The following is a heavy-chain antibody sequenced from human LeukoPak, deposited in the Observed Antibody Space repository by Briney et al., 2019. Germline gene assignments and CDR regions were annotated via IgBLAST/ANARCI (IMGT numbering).Heavy chain of an antibody. V-gene: IGHV3-9*01. J-gene: IGHJ4*02. CDR3: AKDLELEDY. CDR1: GFTFDDYA. Sequence: RVSCPPSGFTFDDYAMHWVRQAPAKGREWDAGISCSSGSIGYADSVKGRFIISRDNAKNSLYLQMNSLRAEDTALYYCAKDLELEDYWCQGSLVTVSS. D-gene: IGHD1-7*01. CDR2: ISCSSGSI.